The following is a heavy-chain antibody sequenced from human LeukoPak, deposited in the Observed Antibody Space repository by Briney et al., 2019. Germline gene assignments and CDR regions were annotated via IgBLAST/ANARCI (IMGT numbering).Heavy chain of an antibody. Sequence: GGSLRLSCAASGFTFSSYGMHWVRQAPGKGLEWVAFIRYDGSIEDYADSVKGRFTISRDNSKNTLYLQMNSLRAEDTAMYYCAKGFMALYYFDYWGQGTLVTVSS. CDR1: GFTFSSYG. V-gene: IGHV3-30*02. J-gene: IGHJ4*02. D-gene: IGHD5-24*01. CDR2: IRYDGSIE. CDR3: AKGFMALYYFDY.